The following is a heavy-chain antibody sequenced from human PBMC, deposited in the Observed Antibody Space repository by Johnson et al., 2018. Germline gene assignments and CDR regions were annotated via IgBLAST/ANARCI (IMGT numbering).Heavy chain of an antibody. CDR3: AKDTVFPPRGSGWYGVAFDL. J-gene: IGHJ3*01. CDR1: GFAFEDYV. V-gene: IGHV3-9*01. Sequence: EVQLVESGGGLVQPGRSLRLSCEASGFAFEDYVMHWVRQAPGKGLEWVSGISWNSGSVGYVDSVKGRFTISRDNAKNSLFLQMDSLKVEDTALYCCAKDTVFPPRGSGWYGVAFDLWGQGTMVTVSS. CDR2: ISWNSGSV. D-gene: IGHD6-19*01.